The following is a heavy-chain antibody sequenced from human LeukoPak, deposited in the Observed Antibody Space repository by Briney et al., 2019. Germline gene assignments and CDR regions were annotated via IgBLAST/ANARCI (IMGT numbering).Heavy chain of an antibody. V-gene: IGHV4-4*07. J-gene: IGHJ5*02. Sequence: SETLSLTCTVSGISINPYYWTWIRQPAGKGLEWIGRIIYTTGSTNYNPSLSSRVTMSVDTSKDQFSLKLSSVTAADTAVYYCASVKWELGSWGQGTLVTVSS. CDR3: ASVKWELGS. D-gene: IGHD1-26*01. CDR1: GISINPYY. CDR2: IIYTTGST.